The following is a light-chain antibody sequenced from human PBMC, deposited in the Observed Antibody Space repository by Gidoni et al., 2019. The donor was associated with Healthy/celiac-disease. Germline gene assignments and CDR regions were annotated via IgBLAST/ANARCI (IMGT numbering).Light chain of an antibody. Sequence: EIVLTQSPATLSLSPGDRATLSCRASQSVSSSLAWYQQKFGQAPRLLIYDASNRATGIPARFSGSGSGTVFTLTIGSLEPEDFAVYDCQQRSNWPPGYTFGQGTKLEIK. V-gene: IGKV3-11*01. CDR1: QSVSSS. CDR2: DAS. J-gene: IGKJ2*01. CDR3: QQRSNWPPGYT.